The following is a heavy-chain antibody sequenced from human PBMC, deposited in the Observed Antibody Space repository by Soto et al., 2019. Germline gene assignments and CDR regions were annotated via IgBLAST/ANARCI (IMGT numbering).Heavy chain of an antibody. V-gene: IGHV5-51*01. CDR3: ARHDALSHSSSPHYYYYYGMDV. CDR2: IYPGDSDT. CDR1: GYSFTSYW. D-gene: IGHD6-6*01. J-gene: IGHJ6*02. Sequence: PGESLKISCKGSGYSFTSYWIGWVRQMPGKGLEWMGIIYPGDSDTRYSPSFQGQVTISADKSISTAYLQWSSLKASDTAMYYCARHDALSHSSSPHYYYYYGMDVWGQGTTVTVSS.